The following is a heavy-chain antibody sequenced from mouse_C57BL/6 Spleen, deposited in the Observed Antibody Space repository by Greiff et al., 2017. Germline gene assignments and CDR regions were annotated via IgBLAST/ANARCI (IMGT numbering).Heavy chain of an antibody. J-gene: IGHJ3*01. CDR2: IDPSDSYT. CDR3: ARGELGYGSSAFAY. V-gene: IGHV1-69*01. CDR1: GYTFTSYW. D-gene: IGHD1-1*01. Sequence: QVQLQQPGAELVMPGASVKLSCKASGYTFTSYWMHWVKQRPGQGLEWIGEIDPSDSYTNYNQKFKGKSTLTVDKSSSTAYMQLSSLTSEDSAVYYCARGELGYGSSAFAYWGQGTLVTVSA.